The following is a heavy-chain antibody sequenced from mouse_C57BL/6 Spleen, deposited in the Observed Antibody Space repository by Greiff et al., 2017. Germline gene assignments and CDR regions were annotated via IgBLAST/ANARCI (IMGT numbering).Heavy chain of an antibody. CDR1: GYTFTDYY. CDR3: AIITTVVATDAMDG. Sequence: EVQLQQSGPELVKPGASVKISCKASGYTFTDYYMNWVKQSHGKSLEWIGDINPNNGGTSYNQKFKGKATLTVDKSSNTAYMELRSLTSEDSAVYYCAIITTVVATDAMDGWGKGTSVTVAS. J-gene: IGHJ4*01. D-gene: IGHD1-1*01. V-gene: IGHV1-26*01. CDR2: INPNNGGT.